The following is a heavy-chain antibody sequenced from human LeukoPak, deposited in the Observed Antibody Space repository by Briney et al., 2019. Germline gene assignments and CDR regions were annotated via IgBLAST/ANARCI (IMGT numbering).Heavy chain of an antibody. J-gene: IGHJ4*02. CDR2: ISSSSSYI. CDR1: GFTFSSYS. CDR3: AKELGVVVIDYFDY. D-gene: IGHD3-22*01. V-gene: IGHV3-21*04. Sequence: GGSLRLSCAVSGFTFSSYSMNWVRQAPGKGLEWVSSISSSSSYIYYADSVKGRFTISRDNAKNSLYLQMNSLRAEDTAVYYCAKELGVVVIDYFDYWGQGTLVIVSS.